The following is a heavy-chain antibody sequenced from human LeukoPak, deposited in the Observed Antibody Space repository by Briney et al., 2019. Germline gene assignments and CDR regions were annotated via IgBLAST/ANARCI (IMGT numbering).Heavy chain of an antibody. CDR3: ARDQGGVGY. CDR2: ISDDSNYI. J-gene: IGHJ4*02. V-gene: IGHV3-21*01. Sequence: GGSLRLSCAASGFTFSTYSGNWIRQAPGKGLEWVSSISDDSNYIFYADSVKGRFTISKDNAKNSLYLQMNSLRAEDTAVYYCARDQGGVGYWGQGTLVTVSS. D-gene: IGHD3-16*01. CDR1: GFTFSTYS.